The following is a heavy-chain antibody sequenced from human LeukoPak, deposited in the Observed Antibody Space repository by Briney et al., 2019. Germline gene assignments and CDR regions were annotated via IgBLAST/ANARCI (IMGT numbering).Heavy chain of an antibody. Sequence: SQTLSLTCTVSGGSISSGSYYWSWIRQPAGKGLEWIGRIYTSGSTNYNPSLKSRVTISVDTSKNQFSLKLSSVTAADTAVYYCAREPPGSSFDYWGQGTLVTVSS. V-gene: IGHV4-61*02. D-gene: IGHD3-10*01. CDR2: IYTSGST. CDR3: AREPPGSSFDY. CDR1: GGSISSGSYY. J-gene: IGHJ4*02.